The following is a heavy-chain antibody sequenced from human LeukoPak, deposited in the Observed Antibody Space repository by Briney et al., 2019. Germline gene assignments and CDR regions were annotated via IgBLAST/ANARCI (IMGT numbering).Heavy chain of an antibody. D-gene: IGHD2-21*01. Sequence: GGSLRLSCAASGFTFSNAWMSWVRQAPGKGLEWVSSISTSSIYIYYSDSVKGRFTISRDNARNSLHLQMNSLRAEDTAVYYCARDGGGSILNWFDPWGQGTLVTVSS. V-gene: IGHV3-21*01. CDR1: GFTFSNAW. J-gene: IGHJ5*02. CDR3: ARDGGGSILNWFDP. CDR2: ISTSSIYI.